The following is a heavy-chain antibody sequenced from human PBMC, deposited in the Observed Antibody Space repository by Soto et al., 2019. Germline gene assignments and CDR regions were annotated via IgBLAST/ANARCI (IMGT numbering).Heavy chain of an antibody. Sequence: GGSLRLSCAASGFTFSDYYMSWIRQAPGKGLEWVSYISSSSSYTNYADSVKGRFTISRDNAKNSLYLQMNSLRAEDTAVYYCARDGVAAAGTSSAFDPWAQGTLVTVSS. J-gene: IGHJ5*02. CDR3: ARDGVAAAGTSSAFDP. CDR1: GFTFSDYY. CDR2: ISSSSSYT. D-gene: IGHD6-13*01. V-gene: IGHV3-11*06.